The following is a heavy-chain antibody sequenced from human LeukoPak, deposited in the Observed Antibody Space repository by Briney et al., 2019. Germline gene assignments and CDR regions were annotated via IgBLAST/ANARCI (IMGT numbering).Heavy chain of an antibody. CDR3: ALLGAAGREYFQH. V-gene: IGHV3-53*01. Sequence: GGSLRLSCAASGFTVSSTDMSWVRQAPGKGLEWVSAVYSGGSTSYADSVKGRFTISRDNSKNTLYLQISSLRAEDTAVYYCALLGAAGREYFQHWGQGTLVTVSS. CDR2: VYSGGST. J-gene: IGHJ1*01. CDR1: GFTVSSTD. D-gene: IGHD6-13*01.